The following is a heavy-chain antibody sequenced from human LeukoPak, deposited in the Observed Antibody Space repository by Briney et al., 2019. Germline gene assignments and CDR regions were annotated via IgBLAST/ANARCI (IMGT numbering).Heavy chain of an antibody. Sequence: GGSLRLSCAASGFTFSSYSMNWVRQAPGKGLEWVSSISSSSSYIYYADSVKGRFTISRDNAKNSLYLQMNSLRAEDTAVYYCARGQYDFWSGYYSRYWGQGTLVTVSS. J-gene: IGHJ4*02. V-gene: IGHV3-21*01. CDR2: ISSSSSYI. CDR3: ARGQYDFWSGYYSRY. D-gene: IGHD3-3*01. CDR1: GFTFSSYS.